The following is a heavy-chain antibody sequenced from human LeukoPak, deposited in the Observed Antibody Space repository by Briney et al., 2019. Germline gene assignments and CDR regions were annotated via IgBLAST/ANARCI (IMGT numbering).Heavy chain of an antibody. Sequence: GGSLRLSCAAAGFTVSSNYMSWVRQAPGKGLEWVSVIYSGGSTYYADSVKGRFTISRDNSKNTLYLQMNSLRAEDTAVYYCARDGYSSGWLLYMDVWGKGTTVTVSS. CDR3: ARDGYSSGWLLYMDV. CDR1: GFTVSSNY. D-gene: IGHD6-19*01. J-gene: IGHJ6*03. V-gene: IGHV3-53*01. CDR2: IYSGGST.